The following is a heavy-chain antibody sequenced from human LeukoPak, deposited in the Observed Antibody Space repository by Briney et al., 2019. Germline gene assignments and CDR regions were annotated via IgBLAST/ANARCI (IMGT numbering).Heavy chain of an antibody. D-gene: IGHD1-26*01. CDR1: GYTFSSYT. CDR3: ASGPSYSGSNEYFDS. V-gene: IGHV7-4-1*02. Sequence: ASVKVSCKASGYTFSSYTMNWVRQAPGQGLECMGWINTNTGNPTYAQDYTGRFVFSLDTSVSTTYLRISRLKAEDTAVYYCASGPSYSGSNEYFDSWGQGTLVTVSS. CDR2: INTNTGNP. J-gene: IGHJ4*02.